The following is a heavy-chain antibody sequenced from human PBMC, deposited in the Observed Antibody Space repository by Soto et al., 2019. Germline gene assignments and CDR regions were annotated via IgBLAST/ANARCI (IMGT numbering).Heavy chain of an antibody. CDR2: ISVYKGNTNT. D-gene: IGHD2-2*02. CDR1: GYTFTNYG. J-gene: IGHJ5*02. CDR3: ARDCLVPPATPKSWFDP. Sequence: ASVKVSCKASGYTFTNYGISWLRQAPGQGLEWMGWISVYKGNTNTNYAQKFQGRLTMTTDTSTSTAYMELRSLRSDDSAVYYCARDCLVPPATPKSWFDPWGQGTLVTVSS. V-gene: IGHV1-18*01.